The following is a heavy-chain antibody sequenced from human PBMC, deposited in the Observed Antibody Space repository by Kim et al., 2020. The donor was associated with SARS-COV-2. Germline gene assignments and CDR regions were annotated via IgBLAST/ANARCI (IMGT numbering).Heavy chain of an antibody. J-gene: IGHJ5*02. CDR2: KYYRSKWYN. CDR3: TKVEWEVRLQWFDP. CDR1: GDSVSNKSAA. Sequence: SQTLSLTCAISGDSVSNKSAAWNWIRQSPSRGLEWLGRKYYRSKWYNDYAESVKSRITINPDTSKNQFSLHLNSVTPEDTAIYYCTKVEWEVRLQWFDPWGQGTLVTVSS. D-gene: IGHD3-3*01. V-gene: IGHV6-1*01.